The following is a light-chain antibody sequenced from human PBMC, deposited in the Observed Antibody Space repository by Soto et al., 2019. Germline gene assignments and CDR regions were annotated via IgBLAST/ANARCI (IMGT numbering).Light chain of an antibody. CDR1: SSDVGYYNY. J-gene: IGLJ1*01. V-gene: IGLV2-14*01. CDR2: EVV. CDR3: SSYAAGSIYV. Sequence: QSAMTQHTSVSGSPGQSITISCTGTSSDVGYYNYVSWFQQHPGKAPKLMISEVVNRPSGVSIRFSGSKSGDTASLTITGLQAEDEADYYCSSYAAGSIYVFGTGTKVTV.